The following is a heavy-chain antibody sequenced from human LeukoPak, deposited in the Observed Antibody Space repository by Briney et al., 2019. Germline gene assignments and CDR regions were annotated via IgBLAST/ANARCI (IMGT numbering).Heavy chain of an antibody. D-gene: IGHD4-23*01. Sequence: VASVKVSCKASGYTFTSYDINWVRQATGQGLEWMGWMNPNSGNTGYAQKVQGRVTMTTDTSTSTAYMELSSLRSEDTAVYYCATDQPDDMTTVVTLDIWGQGTMVTVSS. V-gene: IGHV1-8*01. J-gene: IGHJ3*02. CDR2: MNPNSGNT. CDR3: ATDQPDDMTTVVTLDI. CDR1: GYTFTSYD.